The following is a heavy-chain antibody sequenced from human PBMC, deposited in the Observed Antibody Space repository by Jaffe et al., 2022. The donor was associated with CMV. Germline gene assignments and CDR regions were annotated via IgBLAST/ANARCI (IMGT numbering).Heavy chain of an antibody. J-gene: IGHJ6*02. V-gene: IGHV1-69*01. CDR2: IIPIFGTA. CDR3: ATRDYCSSTSCYYYYGMDV. D-gene: IGHD2-2*01. Sequence: QVQLVQSGAEVKKPGSSVKVSCKASGGTFSSYAISWVRQAPGQGLEWMGGIIPIFGTANYAQKFQGRVTITADESTSTAYMELSSLRSEDTAVYYCATRDYCSSTSCYYYYGMDVWGQGTTVTVSS. CDR1: GGTFSSYA.